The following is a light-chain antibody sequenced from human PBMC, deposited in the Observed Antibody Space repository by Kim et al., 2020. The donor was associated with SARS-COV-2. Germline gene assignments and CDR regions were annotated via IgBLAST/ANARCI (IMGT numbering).Light chain of an antibody. Sequence: AQGKTATITCGGNDIGTKSVQWYQQKPGRAPVLVIYYDIDRPSGIPERYSGSNSGNTATLTISRVEAGDEADYYCQVWDSRSDHVVFGGGTQLTVL. CDR2: YDI. CDR1: DIGTKS. CDR3: QVWDSRSDHVV. V-gene: IGLV3-21*04. J-gene: IGLJ2*01.